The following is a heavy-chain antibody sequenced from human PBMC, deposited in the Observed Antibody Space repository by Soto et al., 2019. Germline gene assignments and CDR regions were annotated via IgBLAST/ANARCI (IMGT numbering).Heavy chain of an antibody. CDR2: IISTGGAT. CDR3: ARGGREIGY. Sequence: EVQLLESGGGLVQPGGSLRLSCAASGFTLTTFAMSWVRQAPGKGLEWVSIISTGGATYYADSVKGRFTISRDNSKNTLYLQMDSLRAEDTAVYYCARGGREIGYWGQGTLVTVSS. J-gene: IGHJ4*02. CDR1: GFTLTTFA. D-gene: IGHD2-15*01. V-gene: IGHV3-23*01.